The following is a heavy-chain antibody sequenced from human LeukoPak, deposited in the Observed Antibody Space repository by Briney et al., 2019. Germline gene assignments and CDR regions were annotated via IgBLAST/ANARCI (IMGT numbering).Heavy chain of an antibody. D-gene: IGHD3/OR15-3a*01. Sequence: ASVRVSCKASGYTSTRYDIHWVRRATGQGVGWMGWMNTNSGNTGYAQKFQGRVTMTKNTSITTAYMELSSLRSEDTAVYYCARALSWTTDSYYYMVFWAGGTTVTVSS. CDR3: ARALSWTTDSYYYMVF. V-gene: IGHV1-8*01. CDR1: GYTSTRYD. J-gene: IGHJ6*03. CDR2: MNTNSGNT.